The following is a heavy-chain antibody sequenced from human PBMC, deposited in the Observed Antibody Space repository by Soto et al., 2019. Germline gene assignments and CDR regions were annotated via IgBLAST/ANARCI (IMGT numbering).Heavy chain of an antibody. CDR2: IYYSGST. J-gene: IGHJ5*02. CDR1: GGSISSGGYY. D-gene: IGHD3-10*01. Sequence: QVQLQESGPGLVKPSQTLSLTCTVSGGSISSGGYYWSWIRQHPGKGLEWIGYIYYSGSTYYNPSLKSRVTIAVDTSKNQFSLKLSSVTAADTAVYYCASRVGAWFGEANNWFDPWGQGTLVTVSS. V-gene: IGHV4-31*03. CDR3: ASRVGAWFGEANNWFDP.